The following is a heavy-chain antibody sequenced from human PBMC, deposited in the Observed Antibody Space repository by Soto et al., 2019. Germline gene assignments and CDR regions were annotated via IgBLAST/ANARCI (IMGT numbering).Heavy chain of an antibody. J-gene: IGHJ4*02. CDR2: TYYSGNT. D-gene: IGHD5-12*01. Sequence: SETLSLTCTVSGASMTKNNHYWAWIRQPPGKGLEWIATTYYSGNTYYNSSLKSRVTVTVDTSNNQFSLKLSSVTAADTAVYYCASLAPPIVDIVATRPDYWGQGTLVTVS. CDR3: ASLAPPIVDIVATRPDY. CDR1: GASMTKNNHY. V-gene: IGHV4-39*01.